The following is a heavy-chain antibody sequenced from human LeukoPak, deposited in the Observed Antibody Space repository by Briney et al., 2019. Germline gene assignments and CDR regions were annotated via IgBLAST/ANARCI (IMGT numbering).Heavy chain of an antibody. CDR2: ISYDGSNK. CDR3: ARPLTLIVVVPDGFDY. CDR1: GFTFSSYV. J-gene: IGHJ4*02. V-gene: IGHV3-30*03. Sequence: GGSLRLSCAASGFTFSSYVMHWVRQAPGKGLEWGAVISYDGSNKYYADSVKGRFTISRDNSKNTLYLQMNSLRAEDTAVYYCARPLTLIVVVPDGFDYWGQGTLVTVSS. D-gene: IGHD3-22*01.